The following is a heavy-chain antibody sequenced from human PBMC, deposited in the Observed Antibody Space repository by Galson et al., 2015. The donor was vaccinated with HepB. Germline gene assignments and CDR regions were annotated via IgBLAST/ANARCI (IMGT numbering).Heavy chain of an antibody. D-gene: IGHD2-2*01. V-gene: IGHV2-70*11. J-gene: IGHJ3*02. CDR3: ARMRKVEPTSSDAFDI. CDR2: IDWDDDK. CDR1: GFSLSTSGMC. Sequence: PALVKPTQTLTLTCIFSGFSLSTSGMCVSWIRQPPGKALEWLARIDWDDDKYYTTSLKTRLTISKDTSKNQVVLTMRNIDPEDSATYYCARMRKVEPTSSDAFDIWGLGTMVTVST.